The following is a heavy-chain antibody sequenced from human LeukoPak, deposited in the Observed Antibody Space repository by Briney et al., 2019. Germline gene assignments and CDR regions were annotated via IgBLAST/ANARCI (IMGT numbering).Heavy chain of an antibody. Sequence: GGSLRLSCTASGFSFSTSWMSWVRQTPGKGLEWAANIKKDGSEEYYVDSVKTRFTISRDNAKNSLYLQLNSLMVEDTAVYYCARLSTSVAGGDHWGQGTLVTVSS. V-gene: IGHV3-7*01. D-gene: IGHD6-19*01. CDR2: IKKDGSEE. CDR3: ARLSTSVAGGDH. J-gene: IGHJ4*02. CDR1: GFSFSTSW.